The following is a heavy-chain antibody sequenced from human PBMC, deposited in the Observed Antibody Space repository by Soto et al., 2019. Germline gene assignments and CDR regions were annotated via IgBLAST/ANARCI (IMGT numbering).Heavy chain of an antibody. CDR3: ARGGENYSDGGGFNWFDP. J-gene: IGHJ5*02. CDR1: GYTFTSYY. CDR2: INPSGGST. Sequence: QVQLVQSGAEVKKPGASVKVSCKTSGYTFTSYYIHWVRQAPGQGLEWMGIINPSGGSTSYAQKFQGRVSVTADTPSSTVYMDLRGLRSEDTAIYFCARGGENYSDGGGFNWFDPWGQGPQVTVSS. V-gene: IGHV1-46*01. D-gene: IGHD3-22*01.